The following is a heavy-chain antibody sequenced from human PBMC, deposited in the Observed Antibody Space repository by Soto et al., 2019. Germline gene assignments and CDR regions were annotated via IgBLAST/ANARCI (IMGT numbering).Heavy chain of an antibody. Sequence: EVQLVESGGGSVQPGGSLRLSCVASGFTLSNYNMNWVRQAPGKGLEWVSYISGAGTTISYSDAVKGRFTISRDNAKNSLYLQMNSLRAEDTAVFYCARESWVGSSYGIDYWGKGTLVTVSS. D-gene: IGHD5-18*01. V-gene: IGHV3-48*01. J-gene: IGHJ4*02. CDR2: ISGAGTTI. CDR3: ARESWVGSSYGIDY. CDR1: GFTLSNYN.